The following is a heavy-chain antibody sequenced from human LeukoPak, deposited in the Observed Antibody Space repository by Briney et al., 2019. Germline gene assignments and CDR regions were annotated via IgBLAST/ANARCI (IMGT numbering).Heavy chain of an antibody. CDR3: ARDDWLSSQVAYYYGMDV. D-gene: IGHD3-9*01. J-gene: IGHJ6*02. CDR2: INPNSGGT. V-gene: IGHV1-2*06. CDR1: GYTFTGYY. Sequence: GASVKVSCKASGYTFTGYYMHWVRQAPGQGLEWMGRINPNSGGTNYAQKFQGRVTMTRDTSISTAYMELSRLRPDDTAVYYCARDDWLSSQVAYYYGMDVWGQGTTVTVSS.